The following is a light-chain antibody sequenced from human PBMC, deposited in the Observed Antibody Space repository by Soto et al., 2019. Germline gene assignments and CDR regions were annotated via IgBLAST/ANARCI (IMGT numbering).Light chain of an antibody. Sequence: QSVLTQPPSASGTPGQRVTISCSGSSSNFGSNSVSWYQHLPGTAPRLLIYSNNQRPSGVPDRFSGSKSGTSASLAISGLQSEDEAEYYCAAWDDSLKGPGFGGGT. V-gene: IGLV1-44*01. J-gene: IGLJ3*02. CDR3: AAWDDSLKGPG. CDR2: SNN. CDR1: SSNFGSNS.